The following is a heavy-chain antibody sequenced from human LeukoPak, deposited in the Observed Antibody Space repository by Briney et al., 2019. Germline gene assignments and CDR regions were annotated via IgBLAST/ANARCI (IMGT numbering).Heavy chain of an antibody. CDR3: ASEPGITMVRGVISY. Sequence: GGSLRLSCAASGFTFSSYGMHWVRQAPGKGLEWVAIMWYDGSNKYYTDSVKGRFTISRDNSKNTLYLQMNSLRAEDTAVYYCASEPGITMVRGVISYWGQGTLDTVSS. V-gene: IGHV3-33*01. J-gene: IGHJ4*02. CDR1: GFTFSSYG. CDR2: MWYDGSNK. D-gene: IGHD3-10*01.